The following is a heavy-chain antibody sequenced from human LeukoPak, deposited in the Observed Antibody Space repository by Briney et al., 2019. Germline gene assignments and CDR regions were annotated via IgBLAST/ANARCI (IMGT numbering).Heavy chain of an antibody. V-gene: IGHV4-39*01. D-gene: IGHD3-22*01. CDR1: GDSVSRSDSY. J-gene: IGHJ1*01. Sequence: SETLSLTCSVSGDSVSRSDSYWDWIRQPPGKGLEWIGTIYYSGRTYYSPSLRSRVTMSVDTSNNQFSLTLRSVTAADTALYYCARRRYFDGSGYLEWGQGTLLSVSS. CDR2: IYYSGRT. CDR3: ARRRYFDGSGYLE.